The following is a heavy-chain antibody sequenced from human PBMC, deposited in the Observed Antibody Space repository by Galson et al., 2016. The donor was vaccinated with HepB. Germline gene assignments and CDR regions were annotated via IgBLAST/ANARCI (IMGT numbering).Heavy chain of an antibody. CDR3: TGERRYCSDGSCYSFDY. CDR2: TYYRSAWLD. CDR1: GDSVSSNSAT. Sequence: CAISGDSVSSNSATWNWIRRSPSRGLEWLGRTYYRSAWLDDYAIPVKSRISINPDTSKNRFSLHLSSVTPEDTAVYYCTGERRYCSDGSCYSFDYWGLGILVTVSS. V-gene: IGHV6-1*01. D-gene: IGHD2-15*01. J-gene: IGHJ4*02.